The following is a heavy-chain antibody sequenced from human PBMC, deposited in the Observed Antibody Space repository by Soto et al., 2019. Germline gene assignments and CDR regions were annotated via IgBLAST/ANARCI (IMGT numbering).Heavy chain of an antibody. V-gene: IGHV4-34*01. CDR1: GGSFSGYY. CDR2: INHSGST. Sequence: PSETLSLTCAVYGGSFSGYYWSWIRQPPGKGLEWIGEINHSGSTNYNPSLKSRVTISVDTSKNQFSLKLSSVTAADTAVYYCAGAPGYYGSGSYYNPRYNWFDPWGQGTLVTVSS. J-gene: IGHJ5*02. D-gene: IGHD3-10*01. CDR3: AGAPGYYGSGSYYNPRYNWFDP.